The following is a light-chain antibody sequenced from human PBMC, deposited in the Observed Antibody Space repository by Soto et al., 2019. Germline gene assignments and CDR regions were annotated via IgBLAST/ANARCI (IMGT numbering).Light chain of an antibody. J-gene: IGKJ3*01. CDR1: QSVLYSSNNKNY. Sequence: DIVMTQSPDSLAVSLGERATINCKSSQSVLYSSNNKNYLAWYQQKPGQPPKLLIYWASTRESGVPDRFSGSGSGTDFTLTISSLQAEDVAVYYCQQYYSLTFGPGTKVDIK. CDR3: QQYYSLT. V-gene: IGKV4-1*01. CDR2: WAS.